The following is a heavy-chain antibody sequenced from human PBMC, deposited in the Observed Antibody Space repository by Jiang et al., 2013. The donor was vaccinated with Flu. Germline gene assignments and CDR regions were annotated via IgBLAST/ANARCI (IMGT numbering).Heavy chain of an antibody. CDR3: ARVAIVVSIGAFDGFDV. J-gene: IGHJ3*01. Sequence: GSVGGRFTISRDNARNSLWLQMNSLTAEDSAVYYCARVAIVVSIGAFDGFDVWGHGTMVTVSP. V-gene: IGHV3-7*03. D-gene: IGHD2-21*01.